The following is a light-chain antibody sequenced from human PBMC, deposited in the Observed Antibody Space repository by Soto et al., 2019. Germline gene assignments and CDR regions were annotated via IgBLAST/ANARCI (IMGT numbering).Light chain of an antibody. Sequence: QSALTQPASVSGSPGQSITISCTGTSSDVGGYNFVSWYQQHPGKAPRLIIYEVSSRPSGVSYRFSGSKSGNTASLTISGLQAEDEADYYCSSYTLRNTLVLFDGGTKVTVL. V-gene: IGLV2-14*01. CDR2: EVS. J-gene: IGLJ3*02. CDR3: SSYTLRNTLVL. CDR1: SSDVGGYNF.